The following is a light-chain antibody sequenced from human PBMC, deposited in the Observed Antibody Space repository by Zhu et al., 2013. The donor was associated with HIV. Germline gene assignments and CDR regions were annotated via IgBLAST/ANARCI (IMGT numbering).Light chain of an antibody. V-gene: IGLV1-51*01. Sequence: QSVLTQPPSLSAAPGQKVLISCSGDRGNIGNNFVSWYQVIAGTAPKLLIFDDNKRPSGIPDRFSGSKSDTSVNLAISRVQTADDAFYFCGAWDDTLATVVFGGGTRLTVL. J-gene: IGLJ2*01. CDR1: RGNIGNNF. CDR2: DDN. CDR3: GAWDDTLATVV.